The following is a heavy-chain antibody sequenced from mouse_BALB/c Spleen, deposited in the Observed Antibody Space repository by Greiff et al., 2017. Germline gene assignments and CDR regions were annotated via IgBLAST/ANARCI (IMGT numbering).Heavy chain of an antibody. CDR3: NALRQAY. Sequence: EVQLQQSGAELVRSGASVKLSCTASGFNIKDYYMLWVKQRPEQGLEWIGWIDPENGDTEYAPKFQGKATMTADTSSNTAYLQLSSLTAEDTAVYYCNALRQAYWGQGTLVTVSA. CDR2: IDPENGDT. V-gene: IGHV14-4*02. CDR1: GFNIKDYY. J-gene: IGHJ3*01. D-gene: IGHD3-2*01.